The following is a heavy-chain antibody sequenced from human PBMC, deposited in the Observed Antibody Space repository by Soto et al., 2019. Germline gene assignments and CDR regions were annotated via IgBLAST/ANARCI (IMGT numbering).Heavy chain of an antibody. V-gene: IGHV1-58*02. J-gene: IGHJ4*02. CDR2: IVVGSGNT. CDR1: GFTFTSSA. D-gene: IGHD3-3*01. CDR3: AADHGAIFGVVYQFDY. Sequence: QMPLVQSGPEVKKPGTSVKVSCKASGFTFTSSAMQWVRQARGQRLEWIGWIVVGSGNTNYAQKFQERVTITRDMSTSTAYMELSSLRSEDTAVYYCAADHGAIFGVVYQFDYWGQGTLVTVSS.